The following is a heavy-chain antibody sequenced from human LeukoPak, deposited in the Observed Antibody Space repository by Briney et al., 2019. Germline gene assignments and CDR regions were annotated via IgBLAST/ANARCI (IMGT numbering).Heavy chain of an antibody. CDR2: VYYSGST. V-gene: IGHV4-59*01. CDR1: GGSISRYY. Sequence: PSETLSLTCTVSGGSISRYYWSWIRQPPGKGPEWIGYVYYSGSTNYNPSLKSRVTISVDTSKNQFSLKLNSVTAADTAVYYCAREGTSGDFDYWGQGTLVTVSS. D-gene: IGHD2-2*01. CDR3: AREGTSGDFDY. J-gene: IGHJ4*02.